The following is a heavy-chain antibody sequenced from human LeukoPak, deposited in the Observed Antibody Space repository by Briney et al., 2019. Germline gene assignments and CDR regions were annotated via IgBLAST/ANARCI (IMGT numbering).Heavy chain of an antibody. Sequence: PRGSLRLSCAASGFTFSSYGMHWVRQAPGKVLEWVAVIWYDGSNKYYADSVKGRFTISRDNSKNTLYLQMNSLRAEDTAVYYCATKVIAAAGTDYWGQGTQVTVSS. CDR2: IWYDGSNK. D-gene: IGHD6-13*01. CDR3: ATKVIAAAGTDY. V-gene: IGHV3-33*01. J-gene: IGHJ4*02. CDR1: GFTFSSYG.